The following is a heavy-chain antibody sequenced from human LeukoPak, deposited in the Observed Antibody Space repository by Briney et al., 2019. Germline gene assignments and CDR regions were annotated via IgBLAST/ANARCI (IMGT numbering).Heavy chain of an antibody. CDR1: GFTFSDYV. V-gene: IGHV3-23*01. D-gene: IGHD3-10*01. CDR3: AKQGRLLWFGELLNGNFDY. CDR2: ISGGSESA. J-gene: IGHJ4*02. Sequence: GGSLRLSCAASGFTFSDYVMTWERQAPGKGLEWVSSISGGSESAYYADSVKGRFTISRDNSKNTLYLQMNSLRAEDTAVYYCAKQGRLLWFGELLNGNFDYWGQGTLVTVSS.